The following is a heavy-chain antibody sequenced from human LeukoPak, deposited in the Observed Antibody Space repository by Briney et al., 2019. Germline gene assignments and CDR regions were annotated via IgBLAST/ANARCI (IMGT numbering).Heavy chain of an antibody. Sequence: ASVKVSCKASGYTFTSYDINWVRQATGQGLEWMGWMNPNSGNTGYAQKFQGRVTMTRNTSISTAYMELSSLRSEDTAVYYCARAYPPYYYDFWSGYHPCYYYGMDVWGQGTTVTVSS. J-gene: IGHJ6*02. D-gene: IGHD3-3*01. CDR2: MNPNSGNT. V-gene: IGHV1-8*01. CDR3: ARAYPPYYYDFWSGYHPCYYYGMDV. CDR1: GYTFTSYD.